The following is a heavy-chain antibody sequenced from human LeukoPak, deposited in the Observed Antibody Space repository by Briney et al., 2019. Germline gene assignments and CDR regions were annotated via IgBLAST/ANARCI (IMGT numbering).Heavy chain of an antibody. CDR3: ARPSRSGSYYSAPFDY. J-gene: IGHJ4*02. Sequence: NPSETLSLTCSVSGGSISSYYWSWIRQPPGKGLEWIGSIYYSRSTYYNPSLKSRVTISVDTSKNQFSLKLSSVTAADTAVYYCARPSRSGSYYSAPFDYWGQGTLVTVSS. D-gene: IGHD3-10*01. CDR2: IYYSRST. V-gene: IGHV4-39*01. CDR1: GGSISSYY.